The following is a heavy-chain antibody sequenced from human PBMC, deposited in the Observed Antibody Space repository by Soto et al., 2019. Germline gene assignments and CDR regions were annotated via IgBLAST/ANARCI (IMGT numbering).Heavy chain of an antibody. CDR2: IWYDGSNK. CDR3: ARDGSIAARGGMDV. V-gene: IGHV3-33*01. D-gene: IGHD6-6*01. J-gene: IGHJ6*02. Sequence: QVQLLESGGGVVHPGRSLRLSCAASGFTFSSYGMHWVRQAPGKGLEWVAVIWYDGSNKYYADSVKGRFTISRDNSKNTLYLQMNSLRAEDTAVYYCARDGSIAARGGMDVWGQGTTVTVSS. CDR1: GFTFSSYG.